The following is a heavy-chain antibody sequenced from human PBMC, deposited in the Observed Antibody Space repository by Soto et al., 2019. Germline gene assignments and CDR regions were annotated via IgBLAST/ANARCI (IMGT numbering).Heavy chain of an antibody. D-gene: IGHD3-9*01. CDR3: ARGDDILNGYGEVDY. Sequence: QVQLVESGGGVVQPGRSLRLSCAASGFTFSSYAMHWVRQAPGKGLEWVAVISYDGSNKYYADSVKGRFIISRDNSKNTLYLQMNSLRAEDTAVYYCARGDDILNGYGEVDYWGQGTLVTVSS. CDR2: ISYDGSNK. CDR1: GFTFSSYA. V-gene: IGHV3-30-3*01. J-gene: IGHJ4*02.